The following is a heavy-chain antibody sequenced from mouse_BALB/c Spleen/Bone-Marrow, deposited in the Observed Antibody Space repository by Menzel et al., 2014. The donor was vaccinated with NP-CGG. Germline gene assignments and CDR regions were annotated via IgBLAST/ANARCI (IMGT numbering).Heavy chain of an antibody. CDR1: GFTFSSFG. Sequence: EVKLVESGGGLVQPGGSRKLSCAASGFTFSSFGMHWVRQAPEKGLEWVAYISSGSSTIFYADTLKGRFTVSRDNPKNALFLQMTSVRSEDTARYYCARGGNWGGFGWWGGGSALTVSS. D-gene: IGHD4-1*01. J-gene: IGHJ2*01. V-gene: IGHV5-17*02. CDR2: ISSGSSTI. CDR3: ARGGNWGGFGW.